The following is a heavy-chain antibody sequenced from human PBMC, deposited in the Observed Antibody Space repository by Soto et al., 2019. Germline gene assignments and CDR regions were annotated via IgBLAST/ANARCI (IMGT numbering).Heavy chain of an antibody. CDR1: GYTFTGYY. J-gene: IGHJ4*02. D-gene: IGHD3-10*01. Sequence: QVQLVQSRAEVKKPGASVKVSCKASGYTFTGYYMHWVRQAPGQGLEWMGWINPNSGGTNYAQQFHGWVTMTRDTSISTAYMELSRLRADDTAVYYCARDPGDDGGYFDYWGQGTLVTVSS. V-gene: IGHV1-2*04. CDR3: ARDPGDDGGYFDY. CDR2: INPNSGGT.